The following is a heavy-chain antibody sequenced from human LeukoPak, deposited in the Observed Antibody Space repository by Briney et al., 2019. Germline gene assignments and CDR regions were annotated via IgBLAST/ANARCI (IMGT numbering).Heavy chain of an antibody. CDR1: GDSVSSNSAA. CDR3: ARGPARTGAFDI. D-gene: IGHD6-6*01. J-gene: IGHJ3*02. CDR2: TYYRSKWYN. V-gene: IGHV6-1*01. Sequence: SQTLSVTCAISGDSVSSNSAAWNWIRQSPSRGLEWLGRTYYRSKWYNEYSISVKSRITINPDTSKNQFSLQLNSVSPEDTAVYYCARGPARTGAFDIWGQGTMVTVSS.